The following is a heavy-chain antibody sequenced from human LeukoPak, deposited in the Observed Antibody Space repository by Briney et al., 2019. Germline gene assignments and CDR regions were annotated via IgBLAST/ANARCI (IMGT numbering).Heavy chain of an antibody. J-gene: IGHJ4*02. CDR2: IYPDDSDT. CDR3: ARAPGYSSSLGPRPFDY. D-gene: IGHD6-6*01. V-gene: IGHV5-51*01. Sequence: GESLKISCKGSGYSFTNYWIGWVRQMPGKGLEWMGIIYPDDSDTRYSPSFQGQVTISADKSISTAYLQWSSLKASDTAMYYCARAPGYSSSLGPRPFDYWGQGALVTVSS. CDR1: GYSFTNYW.